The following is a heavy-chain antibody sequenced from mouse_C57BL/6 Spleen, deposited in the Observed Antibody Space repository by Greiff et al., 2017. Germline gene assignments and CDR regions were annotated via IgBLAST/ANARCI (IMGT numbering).Heavy chain of an antibody. CDR3: ARDDGYRYWYFDV. CDR2: IYPGSGST. CDR1: GYTFTSYW. V-gene: IGHV1-55*01. D-gene: IGHD2-3*01. Sequence: VQLQQSGAELVKPGASVKMSCKASGYTFTSYWITWVKQRPGQGLAWIGDIYPGSGSTNYNEKFKSKATLTVDTSSSTAYMQLSSLTSEDSAVYYCARDDGYRYWYFDVWGTGTTVTVSS. J-gene: IGHJ1*03.